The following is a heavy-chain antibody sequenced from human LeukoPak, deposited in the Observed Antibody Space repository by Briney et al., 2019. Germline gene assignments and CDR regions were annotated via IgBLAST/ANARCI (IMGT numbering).Heavy chain of an antibody. CDR3: ARESSSWPRHGY. Sequence: GGSLRLSCAASGFTFSSYWMSWVRQAPGKGLEWLANIKQDGGESYYVDSVKGRFTISRDNAKNSLYLQMNSLRAEDTAVYYCARESSSWPRHGYWGQGTLVTVSS. CDR1: GFTFSSYW. J-gene: IGHJ4*02. CDR2: IKQDGGES. V-gene: IGHV3-7*01. D-gene: IGHD6-13*01.